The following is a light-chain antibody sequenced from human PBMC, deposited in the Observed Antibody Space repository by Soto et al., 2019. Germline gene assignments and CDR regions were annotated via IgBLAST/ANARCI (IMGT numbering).Light chain of an antibody. CDR2: EVS. Sequence: QSALTQPASVSGSPGQSITISCTGTSSDVGGYNYVSWYQQHPGKAPKLMIYEVSNRPSGVSNRFSGSESGNTASLTISGLQAEDGADYYCSSYTSSSPYVFGTGTKLTVL. J-gene: IGLJ1*01. V-gene: IGLV2-14*01. CDR1: SSDVGGYNY. CDR3: SSYTSSSPYV.